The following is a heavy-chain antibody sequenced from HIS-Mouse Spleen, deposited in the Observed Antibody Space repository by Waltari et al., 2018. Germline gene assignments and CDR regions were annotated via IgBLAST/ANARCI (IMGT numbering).Heavy chain of an antibody. V-gene: IGHV3-53*02. CDR1: GFTVSSNY. CDR2: IDSGGST. Sequence: EVQLVETGGGLIQPVGSLRLSCAASGFTVSSNYMSWVRQAPGKGLERVSVIDSGGSTYYADSVKGRFTISRDNSKNTLYLQMNSLRAEDTAVYYCARHYYYGSGSYYFDYWGQGTLVTVSS. J-gene: IGHJ4*02. CDR3: ARHYYYGSGSYYFDY. D-gene: IGHD3-10*01.